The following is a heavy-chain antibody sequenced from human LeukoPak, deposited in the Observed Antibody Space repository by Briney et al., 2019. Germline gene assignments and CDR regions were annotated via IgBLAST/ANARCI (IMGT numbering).Heavy chain of an antibody. CDR3: ARNSLYYFDY. J-gene: IGHJ4*02. D-gene: IGHD3-16*01. Sequence: PSETLSLTCSVSGGSISGYYWSWIRQPAGKGPEWIGRIYPSGSPNYNPSLKSRVSMSVDTSKNQFSLILTSVTAADTAVYYCARNSLYYFDYWGQGTLVPVSS. CDR1: GGSISGYY. V-gene: IGHV4-4*07. CDR2: IYPSGSP.